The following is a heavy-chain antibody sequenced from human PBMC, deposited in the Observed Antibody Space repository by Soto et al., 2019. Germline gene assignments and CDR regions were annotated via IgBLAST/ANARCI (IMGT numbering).Heavy chain of an antibody. D-gene: IGHD2-21*01. CDR3: TRDQAYSSAV. Sequence: VQLVEPGGGLVQPGGSLRLSCATSGFDFRNAWMHWVRQAPGKGLVWVSHVNRDGRITTYADSVKGRFTSSRDNAKNTVYLRMNSLRGEGTAVYYCTRDQAYSSAVWGPGTLVTVSS. CDR2: VNRDGRIT. J-gene: IGHJ4*02. V-gene: IGHV3-74*01. CDR1: GFDFRNAW.